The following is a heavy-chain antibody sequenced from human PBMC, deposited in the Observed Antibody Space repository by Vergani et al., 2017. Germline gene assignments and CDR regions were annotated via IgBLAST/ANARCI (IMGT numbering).Heavy chain of an antibody. Sequence: QVQLQESGPGVVKPSETLSLTCAVSGYSISSGYYWGWIRQPPGKGLEWIGSIYHSGSTYYNPSLKSRVTISVDTSKNQFSLKLSSVTAADTAVYYCARQPSPVGEDYWGQGTLVTVSS. CDR3: ARQPSPVGEDY. CDR1: GYSISSGYY. CDR2: IYHSGST. V-gene: IGHV4-38-2*01. D-gene: IGHD3-10*01. J-gene: IGHJ4*02.